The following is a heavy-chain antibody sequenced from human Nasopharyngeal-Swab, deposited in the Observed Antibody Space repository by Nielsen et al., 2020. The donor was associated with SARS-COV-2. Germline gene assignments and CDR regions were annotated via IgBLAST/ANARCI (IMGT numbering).Heavy chain of an antibody. Sequence: VRQAPGKGLVWVSRINSDGSSTYYADSVKGRFTISRHNSKNTLYLQMNSLRAEDTAVYYCARGFTGWYGYYFDYWGQGTLVTVSS. CDR3: ARGFTGWYGYYFDY. D-gene: IGHD6-19*01. V-gene: IGHV3-53*04. CDR2: INSDGSST. J-gene: IGHJ4*02.